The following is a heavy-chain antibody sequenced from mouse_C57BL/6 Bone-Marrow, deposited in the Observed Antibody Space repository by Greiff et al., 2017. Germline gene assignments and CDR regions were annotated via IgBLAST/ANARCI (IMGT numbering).Heavy chain of an antibody. CDR3: ARQPCSFDY. Sequence: EVKLLESGGDLVKPGGSLKLSCAASGFTFSSYCMSWVRQTPDKRLEWVATISSGGSYTYYPDSVKGRFTIARDTAKNTLYLQMSSLKSEDTAMYYCARQPCSFDYWGKGTTLTVSS. V-gene: IGHV5-6*01. CDR1: GFTFSSYC. CDR2: ISSGGSYT. J-gene: IGHJ2*01.